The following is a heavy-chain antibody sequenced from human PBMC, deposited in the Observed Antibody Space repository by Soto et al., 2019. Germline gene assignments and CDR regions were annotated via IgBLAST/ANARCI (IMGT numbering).Heavy chain of an antibody. CDR3: SRQHDEYWGGFNWFAS. CDR1: GYTFTSHK. CDR2: MDADSGKT. Sequence: QVQLVQSGAEVKKPGASVKVSCKASGYTFTSHKINWVRQATGQGLEWMGWMDADSGKTAHVQKLQGRVTITRKTSIGTAYMELNSLRCEDTAMSYCSRQHDEYWGGFNWFASWGQGPRLNVSS. D-gene: IGHD2-21*01. V-gene: IGHV1-8*01. J-gene: IGHJ5*01.